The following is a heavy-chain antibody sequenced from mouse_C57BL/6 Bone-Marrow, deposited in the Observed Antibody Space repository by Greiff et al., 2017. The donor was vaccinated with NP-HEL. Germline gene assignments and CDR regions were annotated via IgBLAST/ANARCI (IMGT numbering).Heavy chain of an antibody. CDR3: ARHYYSNYFDY. CDR1: GFTFSSYG. J-gene: IGHJ2*01. Sequence: EVQVVESGGDLVKPGGSLKLSCAASGFTFSSYGMSWVRQTPDKRLEWVATISSGGSYTYYPDSVKGRFTSSRDNAKNTLYLQMSSLKSEDTAMYYCARHYYSNYFDYWGQGTTLTVSS. D-gene: IGHD2-5*01. V-gene: IGHV5-6*01. CDR2: ISSGGSYT.